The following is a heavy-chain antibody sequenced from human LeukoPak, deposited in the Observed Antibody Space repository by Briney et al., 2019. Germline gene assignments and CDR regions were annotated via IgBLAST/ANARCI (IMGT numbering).Heavy chain of an antibody. J-gene: IGHJ4*02. CDR3: ARIDYFDSTGSYSYFSY. CDR1: GGSFSGYY. Sequence: SETLSLTCAVYGGSFSGYYWSWIRQPPGKGLEWIGEINHSGSTNYNPSLKSRVTISVDASKNQFSLKLSSVTAADTAVYYCARIDYFDSTGSYSYFSYWGQGTLATVSS. CDR2: INHSGST. D-gene: IGHD3-22*01. V-gene: IGHV4-34*01.